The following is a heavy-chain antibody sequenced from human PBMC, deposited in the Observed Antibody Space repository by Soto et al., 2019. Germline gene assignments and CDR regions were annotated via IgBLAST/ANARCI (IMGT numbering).Heavy chain of an antibody. CDR3: AKGKYSGYFSAFDI. V-gene: IGHV3-23*01. Sequence: QPGGSLRLSCAASGFTFSSYAMSWVRQAPGKGLEWVSAISGSGGSTYYADSVKGRFAISRDNSKNTLYLQMNSLRAEDTAVYYSAKGKYSGYFSAFDIWGQGTMVTVSS. D-gene: IGHD5-12*01. CDR1: GFTFSSYA. J-gene: IGHJ3*02. CDR2: ISGSGGST.